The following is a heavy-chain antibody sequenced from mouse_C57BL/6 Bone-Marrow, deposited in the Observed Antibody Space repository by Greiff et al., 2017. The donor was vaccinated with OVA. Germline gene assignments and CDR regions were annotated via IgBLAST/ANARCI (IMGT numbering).Heavy chain of an antibody. J-gene: IGHJ1*03. CDR2: IDPSDSYT. D-gene: IGHD2-4*01. CDR1: GYTFTSYW. Sequence: QVQLQQPGAELVKPGASVKLSCKASGYTFTSYWMQWVKQRPGQGLEWIGEIDPSDSYTNYNQKFKGKATLTVETSSSTAYMQLSSLTSEDSAVYYCAADYDLYWYFDVWGTGTTVTVSS. V-gene: IGHV1-50*01. CDR3: AADYDLYWYFDV.